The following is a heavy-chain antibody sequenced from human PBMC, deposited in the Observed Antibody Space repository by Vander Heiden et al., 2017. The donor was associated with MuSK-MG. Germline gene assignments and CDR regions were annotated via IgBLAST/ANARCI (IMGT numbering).Heavy chain of an antibody. CDR2: IIPIFGTA. V-gene: IGHV1-69*01. J-gene: IGHJ4*02. D-gene: IGHD5-12*01. CDR3: ARVLRDGGVVQGKGYSGYDSGGNYYFDY. CDR1: GGTFSSYA. Sequence: QVQLVQSGAEVKKPGSSVKVSCKASGGTFSSYAISWVRQAPGQGLEWMGGIIPIFGTANYAQKFQGRVTITADESTSTAYMELSSLRSEDTAVYYCARVLRDGGVVQGKGYSGYDSGGNYYFDYWGQGTLVTVSS.